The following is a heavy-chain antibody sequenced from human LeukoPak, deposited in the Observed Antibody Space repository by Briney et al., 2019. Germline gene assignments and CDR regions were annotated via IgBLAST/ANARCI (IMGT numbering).Heavy chain of an antibody. CDR3: ARDHLWGSDY. D-gene: IGHD3-16*01. Sequence: GGSLRLSCAASGFTFSSYSMNWVRQAPGKGLEWVANIKQDGSEKYYVDSVKGRFTISKDNTKNSLYLQMNSLRAEDTAVYYCARDHLWGSDYWGQGTLVTVSS. J-gene: IGHJ4*02. V-gene: IGHV3-7*01. CDR1: GFTFSSYS. CDR2: IKQDGSEK.